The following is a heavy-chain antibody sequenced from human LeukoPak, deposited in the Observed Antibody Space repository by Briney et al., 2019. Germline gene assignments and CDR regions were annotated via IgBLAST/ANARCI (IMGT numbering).Heavy chain of an antibody. CDR2: IYYSGST. CDR3: ARLQQQLFFDY. Sequence: SETLSLTCTVSGGSISSYYWSWIRQPPGKGLEWIGYIYYSGSTNYNPSLKSRVTISVDTSKNQFSLKLSSVTAADTAVYYCARLQQQLFFDYWGQGTLVTVSS. CDR1: GGSISSYY. V-gene: IGHV4-59*08. J-gene: IGHJ4*02. D-gene: IGHD6-13*01.